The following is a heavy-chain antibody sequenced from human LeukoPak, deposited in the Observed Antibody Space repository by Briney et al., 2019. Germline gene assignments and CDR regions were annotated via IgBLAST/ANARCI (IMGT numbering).Heavy chain of an antibody. CDR1: GFTFSSYG. D-gene: IGHD3-22*01. J-gene: IGHJ5*02. V-gene: IGHV3-30*02. Sequence: GGSLRLSCAASGFTFSSYGMHWVRQAPGKGLEWVAVIWYDGSNKYYADSVKGRFTISRDNSKNTLYLQMNSLRAEDTAVYYCAKYEYYYGSSGYYGWFDPWGQGTLVTVSS. CDR3: AKYEYYYGSSGYYGWFDP. CDR2: IWYDGSNK.